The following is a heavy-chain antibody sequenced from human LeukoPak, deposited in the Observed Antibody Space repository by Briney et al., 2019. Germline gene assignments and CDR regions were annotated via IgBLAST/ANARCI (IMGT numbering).Heavy chain of an antibody. J-gene: IGHJ4*02. CDR1: GFNFRSYG. CDR2: ITASARTT. Sequence: RGSLRLSCEASGFNFRSYGMNWVRQAPGKGLEWVSGITASARTTYYADSVKGRFTISRDNSKNTLSLQMSSLRAEDTAVYYCAKDLDGSGMYGGIDSWGQGTLVTVSS. CDR3: AKDLDGSGMYGGIDS. V-gene: IGHV3-23*01. D-gene: IGHD6-19*01.